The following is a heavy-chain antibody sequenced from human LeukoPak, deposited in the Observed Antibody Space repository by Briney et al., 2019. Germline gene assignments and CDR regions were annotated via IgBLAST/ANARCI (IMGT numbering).Heavy chain of an antibody. CDR3: AREWELLNGGLYY. CDR1: GGTFSSYA. Sequence: SVKVSCKASGGTFSSYAISWVRQAPGQGLEWMGRIIPIFCTANYAQKFQGRVTITTDESTSTAYMELSSLRSEDTAVYYCAREWELLNGGLYYWGQGTLVTVSS. CDR2: IIPIFCTA. J-gene: IGHJ4*02. V-gene: IGHV1-69*05. D-gene: IGHD2-15*01.